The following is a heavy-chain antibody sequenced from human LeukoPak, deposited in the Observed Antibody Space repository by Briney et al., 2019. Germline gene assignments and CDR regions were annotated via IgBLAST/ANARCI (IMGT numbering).Heavy chain of an antibody. V-gene: IGHV3-33*08. CDR2: IWYDGSNK. J-gene: IGHJ4*02. CDR3: ARVYYDSSGYSDY. Sequence: GGSLRLSCAASGFTFSSYAMSWVRQAPGKGLEWVAVIWYDGSNKYYADSVKGRFTISRDNSKNTLYLQMNSLRAEDTAVYYCARVYYDSSGYSDYWGQGTLVTVSS. D-gene: IGHD3-22*01. CDR1: GFTFSSYA.